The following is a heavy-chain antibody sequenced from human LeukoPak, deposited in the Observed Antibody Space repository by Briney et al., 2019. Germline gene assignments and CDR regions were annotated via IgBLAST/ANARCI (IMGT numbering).Heavy chain of an antibody. CDR1: GFTFDDYG. Sequence: GGSLRLSCAASGFTFDDYGMCWVRQAPGKGLEWVSGINWNGGSTGYADSVKGRFTISRDNAKNSLYLQMNSLRAEDTALYYCARDRVVVVTASFDYWGQGTLVTVSS. D-gene: IGHD2-21*02. J-gene: IGHJ4*02. CDR3: ARDRVVVVTASFDY. V-gene: IGHV3-20*04. CDR2: INWNGGST.